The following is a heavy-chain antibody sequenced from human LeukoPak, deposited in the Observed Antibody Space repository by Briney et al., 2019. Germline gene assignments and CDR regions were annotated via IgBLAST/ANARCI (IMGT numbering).Heavy chain of an antibody. J-gene: IGHJ4*02. CDR3: ARGKYCSGGSCYAIREYYFDY. D-gene: IGHD2-15*01. V-gene: IGHV4-34*01. CDR2: INHSGIT. Sequence: SETLSLTCAVYGGSFSGYYWSWIRQPPGKGLEWIGEINHSGITNYNPSLKSRVTISVDTSKNQFSLKLSSVTAADTAVYYCARGKYCSGGSCYAIREYYFDYWGQGTLVTVSS. CDR1: GGSFSGYY.